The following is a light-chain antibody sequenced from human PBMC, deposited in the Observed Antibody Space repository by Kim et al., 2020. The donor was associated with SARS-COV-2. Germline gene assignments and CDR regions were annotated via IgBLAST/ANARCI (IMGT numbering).Light chain of an antibody. V-gene: IGKV1-13*02. CDR1: QGINSA. CDR3: QQFNSYPRT. CDR2: DTS. Sequence: AIQLTQSPSSLSASVGDRVTITCRASQGINSALAWYQQTPGKGPKLLIYDTSRLESGVPSRFSGSGSGTDFTLTISSLKPEDFATYYCQQFNSYPRTFGQGTKLEI. J-gene: IGKJ2*01.